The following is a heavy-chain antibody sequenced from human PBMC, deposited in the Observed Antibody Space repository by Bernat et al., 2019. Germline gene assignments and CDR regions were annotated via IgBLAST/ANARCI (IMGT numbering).Heavy chain of an antibody. Sequence: QLQLQESGPGLVKPSETLSLTCTVSGGSISSSSYYWGWIRQPPGKGLEWIGSIYYSGSTYYNPSLKSRVTISVDTSKNQFSLKLSSVTAADTAVYYCAKDDYPGVQGVIIYYYYGMDVWGQGTTVTVSS. CDR1: GGSISSSSYY. CDR2: IYYSGST. V-gene: IGHV4-39*02. CDR3: AKDDYPGVQGVIIYYYYGMDV. J-gene: IGHJ6*02. D-gene: IGHD3-10*01.